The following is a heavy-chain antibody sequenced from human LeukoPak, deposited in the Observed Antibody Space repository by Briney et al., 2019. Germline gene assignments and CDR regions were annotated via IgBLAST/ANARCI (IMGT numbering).Heavy chain of an antibody. Sequence: GGSLRLSCAASGFTFSSYSMNWVRQAPGKGLEWVSSISSSSSYIYYADSVKGRFTISRDNAKNSLYLQMNSLRAEDTAVYYCASEPLLAARRLWEHYWGQGTLVTVSS. CDR1: GFTFSSYS. J-gene: IGHJ4*02. CDR3: ASEPLLAARRLWEHY. D-gene: IGHD6-6*01. V-gene: IGHV3-21*01. CDR2: ISSSSSYI.